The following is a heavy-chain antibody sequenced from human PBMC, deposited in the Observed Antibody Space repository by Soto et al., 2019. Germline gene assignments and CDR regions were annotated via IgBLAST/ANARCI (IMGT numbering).Heavy chain of an antibody. Sequence: SETLSLTCTVSGGSISFYYWSWIRQPPGKGLEWIGEINHSGSTNYNPSLKSRVTISVDTSKNQFSLKLSSVTAADTAVYYCARTRIAVASTTNPAFDYWGQGTLVTVSS. V-gene: IGHV4-34*01. CDR2: INHSGST. J-gene: IGHJ4*02. D-gene: IGHD6-19*01. CDR3: ARTRIAVASTTNPAFDY. CDR1: GGSISFYY.